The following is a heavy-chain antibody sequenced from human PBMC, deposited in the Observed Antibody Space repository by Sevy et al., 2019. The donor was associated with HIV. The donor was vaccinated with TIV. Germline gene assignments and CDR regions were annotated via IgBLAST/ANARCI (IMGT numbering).Heavy chain of an antibody. CDR3: AREGCTKPHDY. J-gene: IGHJ4*02. CDR1: GFTFGNYP. Sequence: GGSLRLSCAASGFTFGNYPMSGVRHPPGRGLEGFSTFSFGGGGINYADPVKGRFTISRDNSKSSVYLQMNNLRPEDTAVYYCAREGCTKPHDYWGQGTLVTVSS. D-gene: IGHD2-8*01. V-gene: IGHV3-23*01. CDR2: FSFGGGGI.